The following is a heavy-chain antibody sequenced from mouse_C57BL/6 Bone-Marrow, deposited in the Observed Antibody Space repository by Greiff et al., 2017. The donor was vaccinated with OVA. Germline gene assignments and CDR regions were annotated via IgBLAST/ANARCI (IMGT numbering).Heavy chain of an antibody. Sequence: QVQLKQPGAELVKPGASVKLSCKASGYTFTSYWMHWVKQRPGRGLEWIGRIDPNSGGTKYNEKFKSKATLTVDKPSSTAYMQLSSLTSEDSAVYYCASIYYDYDVDYWGQGTTLTVSS. D-gene: IGHD2-4*01. J-gene: IGHJ2*01. CDR3: ASIYYDYDVDY. CDR1: GYTFTSYW. V-gene: IGHV1-72*01. CDR2: IDPNSGGT.